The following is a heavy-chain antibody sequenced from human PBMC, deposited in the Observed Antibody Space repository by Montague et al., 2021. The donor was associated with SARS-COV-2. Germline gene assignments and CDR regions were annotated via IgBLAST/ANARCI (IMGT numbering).Heavy chain of an antibody. Sequence: SLRLSCAASGFTFSSYAMHWVRQAPGKGLEWVAVISYDGSNNYYADSVKGRFTISRDNSKNTLYLQMNSLRAEDTAVYYCASGYDLLTVYYPFDYWGQGTLVTVSS. J-gene: IGHJ4*02. D-gene: IGHD3-9*01. CDR2: ISYDGSNN. V-gene: IGHV3-30*04. CDR1: GFTFSSYA. CDR3: ASGYDLLTVYYPFDY.